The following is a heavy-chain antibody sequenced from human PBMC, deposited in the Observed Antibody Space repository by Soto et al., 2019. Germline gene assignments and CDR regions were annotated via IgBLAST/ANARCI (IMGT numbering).Heavy chain of an antibody. CDR1: GFTFSSYA. V-gene: IGHV3-30-3*01. Sequence: PGGSLRLSCAASGFTFSSYAMHWVRQAPGKGLEWVAVISYDGSNKYYADSVKGRFTISRDNSKNTLYLQMNSLRAEDTAVYYCARDRASGITSNEGYYFDYWGQGTLVTVSS. CDR2: ISYDGSNK. D-gene: IGHD3-10*01. J-gene: IGHJ4*02. CDR3: ARDRASGITSNEGYYFDY.